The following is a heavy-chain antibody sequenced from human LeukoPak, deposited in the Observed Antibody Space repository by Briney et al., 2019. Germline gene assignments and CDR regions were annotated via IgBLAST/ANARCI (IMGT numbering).Heavy chain of an antibody. CDR1: GSIFSSYD. V-gene: IGHV3-7*01. D-gene: IGHD3-9*01. J-gene: IGHJ4*02. CDR2: IKHDGSEK. Sequence: GGSLRLSCVVSGSIFSSYDMDWVRQAPGKGLEWVANIKHDGSEKYYVDSVKGRFTISRDNAKNSLYLQMNNLRAEDTAVYYCARDGLYDILTGCFDYWGQGTLVTVSS. CDR3: ARDGLYDILTGCFDY.